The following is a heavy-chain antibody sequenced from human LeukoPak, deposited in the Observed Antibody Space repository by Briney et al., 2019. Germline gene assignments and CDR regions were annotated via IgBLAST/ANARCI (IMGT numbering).Heavy chain of an antibody. CDR1: GGSFSGYY. V-gene: IGHV4-34*01. CDR2: INHSGST. D-gene: IGHD3-22*01. Sequence: SETLSLTCAVYGGSFSGYYWSWIRQPPGKGLEWIGEINHSGSTNYNPSLKSRVTISVDTSKNQFSLKLSSVTAADTAVYYCARARNSSGYYYAGDYWGQGTLVTVS. CDR3: ARARNSSGYYYAGDY. J-gene: IGHJ4*02.